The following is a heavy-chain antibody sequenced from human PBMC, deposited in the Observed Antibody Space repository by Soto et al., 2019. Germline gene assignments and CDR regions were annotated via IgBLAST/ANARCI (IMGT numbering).Heavy chain of an antibody. V-gene: IGHV4-59*01. J-gene: IGHJ3*02. CDR3: AMNYRHAFDT. CDR2: ISYSGST. CDR1: GGSIRSYY. D-gene: IGHD1-7*01. Sequence: QVQLQESGPGLVKPSETLFLTCTVSGGSIRSYYWCWIRKPPGKGLEWIGYISYSGSTNYTPSLKRRVTISVDTDKNQFSLKLSSVTAADTAVYYCAMNYRHAFDTWGQGTMVTVSS.